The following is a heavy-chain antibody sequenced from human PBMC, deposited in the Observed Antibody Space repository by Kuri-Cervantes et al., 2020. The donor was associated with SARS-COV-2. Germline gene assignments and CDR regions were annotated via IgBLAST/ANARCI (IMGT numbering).Heavy chain of an antibody. V-gene: IGHV5-51*01. Sequence: GEVLEISRKGFGNTFNTHYIALVRQLPGRGLEWMGIVYPADSETRYSPSSEGHVTISVDKSISTNYLQWSSLNASDTAIYSCACIFGGTYLSTQYIFDLWGPGTMVTVSS. CDR2: VYPADSET. J-gene: IGHJ3*01. CDR1: GNTFNTHY. CDR3: ACIFGGTYLSTQYIFDL. D-gene: IGHD3-10*01.